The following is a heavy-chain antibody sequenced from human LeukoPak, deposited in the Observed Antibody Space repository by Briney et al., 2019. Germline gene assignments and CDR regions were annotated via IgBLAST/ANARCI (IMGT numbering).Heavy chain of an antibody. D-gene: IGHD3-9*01. Sequence: ASVKVSCKASGGTLSRYAISWVRQAPGQGLEWMGIINPSGGSTSYAQKFQGRVTMTRDTSTSTVYMELSSLRSEDTAVYYCARDFLPYYDILTGHIDYWGQGTLVTVSS. CDR1: GGTLSRYA. CDR3: ARDFLPYYDILTGHIDY. J-gene: IGHJ4*02. CDR2: INPSGGST. V-gene: IGHV1-46*01.